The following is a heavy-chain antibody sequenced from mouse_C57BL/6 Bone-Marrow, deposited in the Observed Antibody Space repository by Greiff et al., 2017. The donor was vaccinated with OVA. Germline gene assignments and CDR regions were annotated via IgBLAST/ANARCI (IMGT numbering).Heavy chain of an antibody. CDR3: ARRGYSNYYAMDY. J-gene: IGHJ4*01. V-gene: IGHV1-80*01. Sequence: QVQLKESGAELVKPGASVKISCKASGYAFSSYWMNWVKQRPGKGLEWIGQIYPGDGDTNYNGKFKGKATLTADKSSSTAYMQLSSLTSEDSAVYFCARRGYSNYYAMDYWGQGTSVTVSS. D-gene: IGHD2-5*01. CDR1: GYAFSSYW. CDR2: IYPGDGDT.